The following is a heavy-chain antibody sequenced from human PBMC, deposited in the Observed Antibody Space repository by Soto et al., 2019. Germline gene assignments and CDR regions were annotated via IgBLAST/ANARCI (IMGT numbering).Heavy chain of an antibody. CDR3: AREYSNSPEAFDS. CDR1: GGSVNSDNYY. Sequence: TSETLSLTCTVSGGSVNSDNYYWSWIRQPPGKGLEWIGYIYYTGRTNYNPSLMSRVTISLDTSRNQFSLKLSSVTAADTAMFYCAREYSNSPEAFDSWGQGTLVTVSS. CDR2: IYYTGRT. D-gene: IGHD1-26*01. J-gene: IGHJ4*02. V-gene: IGHV4-61*01.